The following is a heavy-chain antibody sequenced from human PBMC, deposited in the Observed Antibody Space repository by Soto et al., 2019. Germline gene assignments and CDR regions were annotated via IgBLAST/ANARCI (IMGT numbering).Heavy chain of an antibody. J-gene: IGHJ4*02. Sequence: QVKLVESGGGVVQPGRSLRLSCAVSGFTFSSYGMHWVRQAPGRGLGWVALIWYDGSSKFYADSVKDRFTISRDNSKNTLYLKMSSLRAEDRAIYYCAKSSYHFWSGYYHPFHGWGQGTLVTVSS. D-gene: IGHD3-3*01. V-gene: IGHV3-33*06. CDR2: IWYDGSSK. CDR1: GFTFSSYG. CDR3: AKSSYHFWSGYYHPFHG.